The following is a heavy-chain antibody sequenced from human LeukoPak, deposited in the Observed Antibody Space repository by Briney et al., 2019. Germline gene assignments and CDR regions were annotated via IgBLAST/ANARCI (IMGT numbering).Heavy chain of an antibody. V-gene: IGHV1-8*01. CDR2: MNPNSGNT. D-gene: IGHD2-2*01. J-gene: IGHJ5*02. CDR1: GYTFTSYD. Sequence: AASVKVSCKASGYTFTSYDINWVRQATGQGLEWMGWMNPNSGNTGYAQKFQGRVTMTRNTSISTAYMELSSLRSEDTAVYYCARGDIVVVPADNWFDPWGLGTLVTVSS. CDR3: ARGDIVVVPADNWFDP.